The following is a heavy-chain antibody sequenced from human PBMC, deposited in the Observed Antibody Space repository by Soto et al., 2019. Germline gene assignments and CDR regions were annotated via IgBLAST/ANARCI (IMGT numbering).Heavy chain of an antibody. CDR2: INGGGSSA. Sequence: EVQLVESGGDLVQPGGSLRLSCAASGFSFSIFWMHWVRQAPGKGLVWVSSINGGGSSADYADSVKGRFTFSRDNAKNTVYLQMNSLRAEDTAVYYCTRGGGYSGYDPFDYWGQRTLVTVSS. CDR3: TRGGGYSGYDPFDY. J-gene: IGHJ4*02. V-gene: IGHV3-74*01. D-gene: IGHD5-12*01. CDR1: GFSFSIFW.